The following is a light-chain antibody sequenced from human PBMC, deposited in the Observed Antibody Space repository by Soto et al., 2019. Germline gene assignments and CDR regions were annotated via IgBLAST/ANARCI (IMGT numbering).Light chain of an antibody. CDR3: QQYGSSPRT. CDR1: QSVSSSY. V-gene: IGKV3-20*01. Sequence: EIVLTQSPGTLSLSPGERATLSCRASQSVSSSYLAWYQQKPRQAPRLLIYGASSRATGIPDRFSGSWSGTDFTTTISRLEPEDLAEYYCQQYGSSPRTFGQGTKVDIK. CDR2: GAS. J-gene: IGKJ1*01.